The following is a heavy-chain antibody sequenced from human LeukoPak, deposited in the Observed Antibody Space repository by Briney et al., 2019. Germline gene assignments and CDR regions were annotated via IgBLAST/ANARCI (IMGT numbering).Heavy chain of an antibody. CDR1: GFTFSSYG. D-gene: IGHD4-17*01. CDR3: AKSYGDYEYYYYGMDV. J-gene: IGHJ6*02. CDR2: ISYDGSNK. Sequence: SGGSLRLSCAASGFTFSSYGMHWVRQAPGKGLEWVAVISYDGSNKYYADSVKGRFTISRDISKNTLYLQMNSLRAEDTAVYYCAKSYGDYEYYYYGMDVWGQGTTVTVSS. V-gene: IGHV3-30*18.